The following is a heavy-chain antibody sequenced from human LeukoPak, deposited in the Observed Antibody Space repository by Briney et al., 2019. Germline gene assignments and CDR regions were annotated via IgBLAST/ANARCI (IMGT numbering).Heavy chain of an antibody. V-gene: IGHV3-20*04. CDR1: GFTFDDYG. D-gene: IGHD6-13*01. J-gene: IGHJ3*02. CDR3: ARHSSSYDAFDI. Sequence: GGSLRLSCAASGFTFDDYGMSWVRHPPGKGLEWVSGINWNGGSTGYADSVKGRFTISRDNAKNSLYLQMNSLRAEDTALYYCARHSSSYDAFDIWGQGTMVTVSS. CDR2: INWNGGST.